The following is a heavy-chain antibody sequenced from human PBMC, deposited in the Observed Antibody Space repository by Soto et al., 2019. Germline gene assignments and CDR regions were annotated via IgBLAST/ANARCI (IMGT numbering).Heavy chain of an antibody. CDR2: INPSGGST. Sequence: ASVKVSCKASGYTFTSYYMHWVRQAPGQGLEWMGIINPSGGSTSYAQKFQGRVTMTRDTSTSTVYMELSSLRSEDTAVYYCARQDGYYDILTGYYRDSNYYYMDVWGKGTTVTVSS. CDR3: ARQDGYYDILTGYYRDSNYYYMDV. D-gene: IGHD3-9*01. V-gene: IGHV1-46*03. J-gene: IGHJ6*03. CDR1: GYTFTSYY.